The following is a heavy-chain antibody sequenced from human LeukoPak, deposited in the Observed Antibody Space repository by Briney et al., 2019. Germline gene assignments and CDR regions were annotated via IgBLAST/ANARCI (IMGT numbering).Heavy chain of an antibody. CDR1: GFTFSSYA. CDR3: AKSTEICSSTTCYPSFDY. V-gene: IGHV3-23*01. D-gene: IGHD2-2*01. CDR2: ISGSGGST. J-gene: IGHJ4*02. Sequence: QPGGSLRLSCAASGFTFSSYAMSWVRQAPGKGLEWVSGISGSGGSTDYADSVKGRCTISRDNSKNTLYLQMNSLRVEDTAVYYCAKSTEICSSTTCYPSFDYWGQGTLVTVSS.